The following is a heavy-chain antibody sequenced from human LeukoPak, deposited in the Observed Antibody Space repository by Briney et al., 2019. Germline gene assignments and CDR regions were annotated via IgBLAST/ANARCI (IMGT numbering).Heavy chain of an antibody. Sequence: PGGSLRLSCAASGFTFSSYEMNWVRQAPGKGLEWVSYISSSGSTIYYADSVKGRFTISRDNAKNSLYLQMNSLRAEDTAVYYCARALYDSSGYVDYWGKGTLVTVSS. CDR2: ISSSGSTI. J-gene: IGHJ4*02. D-gene: IGHD3-22*01. CDR1: GFTFSSYE. V-gene: IGHV3-48*03. CDR3: ARALYDSSGYVDY.